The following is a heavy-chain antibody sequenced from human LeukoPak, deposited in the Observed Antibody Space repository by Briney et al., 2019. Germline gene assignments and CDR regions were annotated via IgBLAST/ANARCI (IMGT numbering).Heavy chain of an antibody. Sequence: GGSLRLSCAASGFTFSGHWMSWIRQAPGKGVEGVSYISSSGSTIYYADSVKGRFTISRDNAKNSLYLQMNSLRAEDTALYYCARVKYSGSYPHDYWGQGTLVTVSS. CDR3: ARVKYSGSYPHDY. V-gene: IGHV3-11*04. CDR2: ISSSGSTI. CDR1: GFTFSGHW. D-gene: IGHD1-26*01. J-gene: IGHJ4*02.